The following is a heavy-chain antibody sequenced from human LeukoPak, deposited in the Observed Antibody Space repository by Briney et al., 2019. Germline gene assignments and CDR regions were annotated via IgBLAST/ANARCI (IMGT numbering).Heavy chain of an antibody. CDR2: IYWDDDK. V-gene: IGHV2-5*02. Sequence: SGPTLVKPTQTLTLTCTFSGFSLSTSGVGVGGIRQPPGKALEWLALIYWDDDKRYSPSLKSRLTITKDTSKNQVVLTMTNMDPVDTATYYCAYRTTTGNYVRWFDPWGQGTLVTVSS. D-gene: IGHD4-11*01. CDR1: GFSLSTSGVG. J-gene: IGHJ5*02. CDR3: AYRTTTGNYVRWFDP.